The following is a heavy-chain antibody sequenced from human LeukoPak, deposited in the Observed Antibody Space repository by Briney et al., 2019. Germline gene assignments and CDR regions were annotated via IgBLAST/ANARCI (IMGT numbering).Heavy chain of an antibody. CDR2: IYYSGST. D-gene: IGHD6-6*01. V-gene: IGHV4-59*08. Sequence: SETLSLTCTVSGGSIRSYYWSWIRQPPGKGLEWIGYIYYSGSTNYNPSLKSRVTISLDTSKNQFSLKLNSVTAADTAVYYCANLSSIAARYFDYWGQGTLVTVSS. CDR3: ANLSSIAARYFDY. J-gene: IGHJ4*02. CDR1: GGSIRSYY.